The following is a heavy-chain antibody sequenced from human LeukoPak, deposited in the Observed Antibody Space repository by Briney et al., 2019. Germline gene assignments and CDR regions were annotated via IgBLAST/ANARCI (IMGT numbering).Heavy chain of an antibody. J-gene: IGHJ6*03. CDR2: IYHSGST. CDR1: GYSISSGYY. CDR3: ARIAAAGSFYYYYYYMDV. Sequence: KPPETLSLTCAVSGYSISSGYYWGWIRQPPGKGLEWIGSIYHSGSTYYNPSLKSRVTISVDTSKNQFSLKLSSVTAADTAVYYCARIAAAGSFYYYYYYMDVWGKGTTVTVSS. D-gene: IGHD6-13*01. V-gene: IGHV4-38-2*01.